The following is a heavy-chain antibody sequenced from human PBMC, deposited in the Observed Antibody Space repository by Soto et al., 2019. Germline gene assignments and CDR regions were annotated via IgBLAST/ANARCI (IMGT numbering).Heavy chain of an antibody. D-gene: IGHD4-17*01. CDR2: IYSGGST. CDR1: GDSIGSSAYH. Sequence: ETLSLTCTVSGDSIGSSAYHWGWIRQPPGKGLEWVSVIYSGGSTYYADSVKGRFTISRDNSKNTLYLQMNSLRAEDTAVYYCARAYGDSFDYWGQGTLVTVSS. J-gene: IGHJ4*02. CDR3: ARAYGDSFDY. V-gene: IGHV3-66*01.